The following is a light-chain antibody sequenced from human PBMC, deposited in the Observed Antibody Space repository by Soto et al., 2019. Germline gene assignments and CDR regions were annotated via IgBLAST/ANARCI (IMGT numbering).Light chain of an antibody. CDR1: QSISSW. J-gene: IGKJ2*01. CDR3: QQYNSNSPH. Sequence: DIQMTQPPSTLSASVGDRVTITCRTSQSISSWLAWYQQKPGKAPKLLIYDASSLESGVPSRFSGSGSGTEFTLTISSLQPDDFATYYCQQYNSNSPHFGQGTKLEIK. CDR2: DAS. V-gene: IGKV1-5*01.